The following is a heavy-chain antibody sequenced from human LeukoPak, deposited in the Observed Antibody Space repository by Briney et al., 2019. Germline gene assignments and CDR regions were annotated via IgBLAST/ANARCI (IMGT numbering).Heavy chain of an antibody. CDR1: GFTFSSYA. Sequence: PGRSLRLSCAASGFTFSSYAMHWVRQAPGKGLEWVAVISYDGSNKYYADSVKGRFTISRDNSKNTLYLQMNSLRAEDTAVYYCAREGDYYDSSGPNDAFDIWGQGTMVTVSS. CDR2: ISYDGSNK. D-gene: IGHD3-22*01. J-gene: IGHJ3*02. V-gene: IGHV3-30*04. CDR3: AREGDYYDSSGPNDAFDI.